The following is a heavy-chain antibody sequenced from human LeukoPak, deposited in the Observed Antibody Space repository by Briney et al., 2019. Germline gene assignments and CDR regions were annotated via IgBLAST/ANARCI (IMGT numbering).Heavy chain of an antibody. J-gene: IGHJ4*02. D-gene: IGHD3-9*01. V-gene: IGHV3-64*01. CDR3: ALGDVLRYFDWFPAY. CDR1: GFTFSSYA. Sequence: GGSLRLSCAASGFTFSSYAMHWVRQAPGEGLEYVSGISSNGGSTYYANSVKGRFTISRDNSKNTLYLQMNSLRAEDTAVYYCALGDVLRYFDWFPAYWGQGTLVTVSS. CDR2: ISSNGGST.